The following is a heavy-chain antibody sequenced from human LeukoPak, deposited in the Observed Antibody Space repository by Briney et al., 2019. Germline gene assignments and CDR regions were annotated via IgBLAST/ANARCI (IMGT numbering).Heavy chain of an antibody. D-gene: IGHD6-13*01. CDR3: ARGEYGSSRLGP. V-gene: IGHV4-38-2*02. Sequence: SETLSLTCTVSGYSISSGYYCGWIRQPPGKGLEWIGSIYHSGSTYYNPSLKSRVTISVDTSKNQFSLKLSSVTAADTAVYYCARGEYGSSRLGPWGQGTLVTVSS. J-gene: IGHJ5*02. CDR1: GYSISSGYY. CDR2: IYHSGST.